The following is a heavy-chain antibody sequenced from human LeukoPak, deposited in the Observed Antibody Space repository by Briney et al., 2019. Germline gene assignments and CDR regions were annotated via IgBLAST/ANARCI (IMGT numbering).Heavy chain of an antibody. D-gene: IGHD1-7*01. CDR3: ARGRTTDDAFDI. V-gene: IGHV3-30*04. J-gene: IGHJ3*02. Sequence: GRSLRLSCAASGFTFSSCAMHWVRQAPGKGLEWVAVISYDGSNKYYADSVKGRFTISRDNSKNTLYLQMNSLRAEDTAVYYCARGRTTDDAFDIWGQGTMVTVSS. CDR1: GFTFSSCA. CDR2: ISYDGSNK.